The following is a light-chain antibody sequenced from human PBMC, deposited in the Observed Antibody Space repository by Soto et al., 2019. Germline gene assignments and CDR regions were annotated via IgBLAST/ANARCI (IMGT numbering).Light chain of an antibody. CDR1: QSISSNF. Sequence: ESVLTQSPGTLSLSPGEGSTLSCMAIQSISSNFLAWYQQKRGQSPRLLIHGASNRATGIPDSFSGSGSGTDFTLTISRLEQEDFAVYFCQRYGSSPLITFGQGTRLEIK. V-gene: IGKV3-20*01. CDR2: GAS. J-gene: IGKJ5*01. CDR3: QRYGSSPLIT.